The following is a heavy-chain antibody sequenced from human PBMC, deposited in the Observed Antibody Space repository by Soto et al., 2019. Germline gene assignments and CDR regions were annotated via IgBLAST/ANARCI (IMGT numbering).Heavy chain of an antibody. D-gene: IGHD5-18*01. Sequence: TLYLTSTVSGSSVSTGAYYWGWVRQRPGRGLEWIGYVYESGYTYYNMSLKSRLTISLDRSNNQFSLGLTSVTAADTAVYYCVRALRHTAMVYPWFDHWGQGTLVTVSS. V-gene: IGHV4-31*03. CDR1: GSSVSTGAYY. CDR2: VYESGYT. J-gene: IGHJ5*02. CDR3: VRALRHTAMVYPWFDH.